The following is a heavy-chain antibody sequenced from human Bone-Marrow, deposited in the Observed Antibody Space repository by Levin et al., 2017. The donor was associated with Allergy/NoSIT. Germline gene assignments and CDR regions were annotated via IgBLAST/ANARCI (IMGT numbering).Heavy chain of an antibody. CDR1: GGSISGYY. Sequence: PGGSLRLSCSVSGGSISGYYWSWIRKPPGKGLEWIGYIYYSGSTRYNPSLQSRLTISVDTSKNQFSLNLNSVTAADTAVYYCARLGTGDNFYYYIEVWGKGTTVTVSS. D-gene: IGHD2-8*02. CDR2: IYYSGST. J-gene: IGHJ6*03. V-gene: IGHV4-59*08. CDR3: ARLGTGDNFYYYIEV.